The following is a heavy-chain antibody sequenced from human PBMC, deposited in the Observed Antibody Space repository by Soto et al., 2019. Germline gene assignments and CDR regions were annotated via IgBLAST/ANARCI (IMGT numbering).Heavy chain of an antibody. CDR3: SKDLSSFYHGSGPVFVY. CDR1: GFTFSSYA. CDR2: ISGSGGST. V-gene: IGHV3-23*01. Sequence: GGSLRLSCAASGFTFSSYAMSWVRQAPGKGQEWVSAISGSGGSTYYADSVKGRFTISRDNSKNTLYLQMNSLIAEDTALYYFSKDLSSFYHGSGPVFVYWGQGPMVTVPQ. J-gene: IGHJ4*02. D-gene: IGHD3-10*01.